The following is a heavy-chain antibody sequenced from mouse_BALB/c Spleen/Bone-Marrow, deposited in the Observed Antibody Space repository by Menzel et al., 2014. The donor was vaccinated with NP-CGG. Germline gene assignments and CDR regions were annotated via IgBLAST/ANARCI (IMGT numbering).Heavy chain of an antibody. V-gene: IGHV1-9*01. Sequence: VQRVESGAELVKPGASVKISCKATGYTFSSYWMEWVKQRPGHGLEWIGEILPGRGSTKYNEKFKGKATFTSDTSSNTAYMQLSSLTSEDSAVYYCARWDTTAMDYWGQGASVTVSS. CDR3: ARWDTTAMDY. CDR1: GYTFSSYW. D-gene: IGHD1-1*01. CDR2: ILPGRGST. J-gene: IGHJ4*01.